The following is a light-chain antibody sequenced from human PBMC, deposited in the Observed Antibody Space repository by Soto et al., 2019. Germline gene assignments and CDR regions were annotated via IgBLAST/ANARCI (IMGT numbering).Light chain of an antibody. CDR3: SSFASSSTPRV. CDR2: EVS. Sequence: QSVLTQPASVSGSPGQPITISCTGTSGDVGGYNFVSWYQQHPGKAPKLIIYEVSNRPSGVSNRFSGSKSGNTASLTISGVQAEDEADYYCSSFASSSTPRVFGTGTKVTVL. CDR1: SGDVGGYNF. J-gene: IGLJ1*01. V-gene: IGLV2-14*01.